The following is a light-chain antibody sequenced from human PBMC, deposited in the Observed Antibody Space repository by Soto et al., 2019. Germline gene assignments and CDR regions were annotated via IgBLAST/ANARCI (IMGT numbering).Light chain of an antibody. V-gene: IGKV1-5*03. CDR1: QSISSW. Sequence: DIQMTQSPSTLSASVGDSVTITCRASQSISSWLAWYQQKPGTAPKLLIYKASNLESGVPSRFSGSGSGTEFTLTFSSLQPDDFATYYCHQYSGPSPWTFGQGTRVEIK. CDR2: KAS. CDR3: HQYSGPSPWT. J-gene: IGKJ1*01.